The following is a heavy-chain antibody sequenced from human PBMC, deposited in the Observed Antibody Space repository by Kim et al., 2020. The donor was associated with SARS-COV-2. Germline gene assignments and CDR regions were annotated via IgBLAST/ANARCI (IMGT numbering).Heavy chain of an antibody. CDR2: ISSSGSTI. CDR1: GFTFSDYY. Sequence: GGSLRLSCAASGFTFSDYYMSWIRQAPGKGLEWVSYISSSGSTIYYADSVKGRFTISRDNAKNSLYLQMNSLRAEDTAVYYCAREGGTRVIAAAGRYYYGMDVWGQGTTVTVSS. CDR3: AREGGTRVIAAAGRYYYGMDV. D-gene: IGHD6-13*01. V-gene: IGHV3-11*01. J-gene: IGHJ6*02.